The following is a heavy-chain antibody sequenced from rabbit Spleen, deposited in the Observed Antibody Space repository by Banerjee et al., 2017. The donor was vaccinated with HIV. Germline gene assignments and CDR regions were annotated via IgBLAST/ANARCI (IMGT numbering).Heavy chain of an antibody. J-gene: IGHJ4*01. CDR2: IDPIFGTT. CDR1: GIDFSRYG. CDR3: VREVAAKFSL. Sequence: QELVESGGGLVQPGESLKLSCKASGIDFSRYGVSWVRQAPGKGLEWIGYIDPIFGTTTYASWVNDRFTISRHNAQNTLYLQLDSLTVADTATYFCVREVAAKFSLWGQGTLVTVS. D-gene: IGHD4-1*01. V-gene: IGHV1S7*01.